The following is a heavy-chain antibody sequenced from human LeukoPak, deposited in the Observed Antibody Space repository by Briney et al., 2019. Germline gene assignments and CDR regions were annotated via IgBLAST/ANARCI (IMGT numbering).Heavy chain of an antibody. D-gene: IGHD3-3*01. CDR2: IFSSGNT. V-gene: IGHV4-4*07. Sequence: SETLSLTCTVSGGSISTYYWNWIRQPAGKGLEWIGRIFSSGNTNYNPSLKSRVTMSVDTAMNQFSLKLSSVTAADTAVYYCARDFSLYFDSWGQGTLVTVSS. CDR1: GGSISTYY. CDR3: ARDFSLYFDS. J-gene: IGHJ4*02.